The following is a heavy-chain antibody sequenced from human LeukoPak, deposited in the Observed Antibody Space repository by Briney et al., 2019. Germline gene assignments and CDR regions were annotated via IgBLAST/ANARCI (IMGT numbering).Heavy chain of an antibody. Sequence: GGSLRLSCAASGFTFSSYWMHWVRQDPGKGLVWVSRINTDGSSTSYADSVKGRFTISRDNAKNTLYLQMNSLRAEDTAVYYCARVESSSWYTSAGYFQHWGQGTLVTVSS. V-gene: IGHV3-74*01. CDR3: ARVESSSWYTSAGYFQH. J-gene: IGHJ1*01. CDR1: GFTFSSYW. CDR2: INTDGSST. D-gene: IGHD6-13*01.